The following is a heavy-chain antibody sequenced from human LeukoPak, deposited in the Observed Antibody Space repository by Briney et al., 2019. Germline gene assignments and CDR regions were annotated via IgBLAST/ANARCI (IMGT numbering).Heavy chain of an antibody. CDR3: ASSLWFGEFYFDY. Sequence: PSETLSLTCAASGCSISSYCWSWVRQPPGKGLEWVGSIYYSGSTNYNPSLKSRVTIAVDTSKNQFSMKLSSVTAADTAVYYCASSLWFGEFYFDYWGQRTLVTVSS. D-gene: IGHD3-10*01. CDR2: IYYSGST. CDR1: GCSISSYC. J-gene: IGHJ4*02. V-gene: IGHV4-59*08.